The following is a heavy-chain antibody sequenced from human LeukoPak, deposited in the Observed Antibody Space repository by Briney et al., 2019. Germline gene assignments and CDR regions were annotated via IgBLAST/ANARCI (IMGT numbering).Heavy chain of an antibody. CDR1: GGSISSSY. CDR3: ARISCSGGRCYLGAFEI. J-gene: IGHJ3*02. V-gene: IGHV4-59*01. Sequence: SETLSLTCTVSGGSISSSYWGWIRQPPGKGLEWIGYIYYSGSTNYNPSLESRVTISLDTSKTQFSLKLKSVTDADTAMYYCARISCSGGRCYLGAFEIWGQGKMVTVSS. CDR2: IYYSGST. D-gene: IGHD2-15*01.